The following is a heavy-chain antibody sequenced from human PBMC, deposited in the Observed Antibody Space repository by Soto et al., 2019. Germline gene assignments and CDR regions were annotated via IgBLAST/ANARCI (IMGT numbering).Heavy chain of an antibody. CDR1: GGTFSSYT. V-gene: IGHV1-69*04. CDR2: IIPILGIA. Sequence: SVKVSCKASGGTFSSYTISWVRQAPGQGLEWMGRIIPILGIANYAQKFQGRVTITADKSTSTAYMELNSLRSEDTAVYYCARDRRIGARQAANQGYYYYYYMNVWGKGTTVTVSS. J-gene: IGHJ6*03. CDR3: ARDRRIGARQAANQGYYYYYYMNV. D-gene: IGHD6-6*01.